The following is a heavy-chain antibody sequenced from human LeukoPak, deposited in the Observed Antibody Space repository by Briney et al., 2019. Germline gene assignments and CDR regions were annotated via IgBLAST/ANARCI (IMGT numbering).Heavy chain of an antibody. CDR1: GGSISSYS. CDR3: ARVSSTDYYYYYMDV. CDR2: IYYSGNT. J-gene: IGHJ6*03. V-gene: IGHV4-59*12. Sequence: PSETLSLTCTVSGGSISSYSWSWIRQPPGKALEWIGYIYYSGNTNYNPSLKSRVTMSVDTSKNQFSLKLSPVTAADTAVYYCARVSSTDYYYYYMDVWGKGTTVTVSS.